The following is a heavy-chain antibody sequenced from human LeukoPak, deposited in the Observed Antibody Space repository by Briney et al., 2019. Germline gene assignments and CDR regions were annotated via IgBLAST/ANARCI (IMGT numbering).Heavy chain of an antibody. Sequence: SLRLSCAASGFTFDDYAMHWVRQAPGKGPEWVSSITWNGGSIGCADSVKGRFTISRDNAKNSLYLQMNSLRADDTALYYCAKAYYFGSGSYSGPFDYWGQGTLVTASS. J-gene: IGHJ4*02. CDR3: AKAYYFGSGSYSGPFDY. CDR2: ITWNGGSI. D-gene: IGHD3-10*01. CDR1: GFTFDDYA. V-gene: IGHV3-9*01.